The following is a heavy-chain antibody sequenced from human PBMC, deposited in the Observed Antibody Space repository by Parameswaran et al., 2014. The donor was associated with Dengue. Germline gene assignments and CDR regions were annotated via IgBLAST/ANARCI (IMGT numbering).Heavy chain of an antibody. CDR3: ARDLRSIAAAGTNGGY. CDR2: ISAYNGNT. Sequence: WVRQAPGQGLEWMGWISAYNGNTNYAQKLQGRVTMTTDTSTSTAYMELRSLRSDDTAVYYCARDLRSIAAAGTNGGYWGQGTLVTVSS. V-gene: IGHV1-18*01. D-gene: IGHD6-13*01. J-gene: IGHJ4*02.